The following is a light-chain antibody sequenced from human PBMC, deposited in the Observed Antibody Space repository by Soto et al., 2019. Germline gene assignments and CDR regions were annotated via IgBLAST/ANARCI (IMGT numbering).Light chain of an antibody. V-gene: IGLV2-11*01. J-gene: IGLJ1*01. CDR1: SSDVGGYHY. CDR2: DVN. Sequence: QSALTQPRSVSGSPGQSVTLSCTGTSSDVGGYHYVSWYQHHPGKAPKIIIFDVNKRPSGVPDRFSGSKSGNTASLTISGLQTEDEADYYCCSSAPESTYVFGTGTKLTVL. CDR3: CSSAPESTYV.